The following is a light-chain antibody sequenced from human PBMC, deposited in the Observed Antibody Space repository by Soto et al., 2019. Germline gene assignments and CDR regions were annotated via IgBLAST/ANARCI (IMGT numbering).Light chain of an antibody. CDR1: QSVNSN. J-gene: IGKJ4*01. Sequence: EKVMTQSPAALSVSPGERATLSCRASQSVNSNLAWYQRKPGQAPRLLLYGASTRATGIPARFSGSASGTEFTLTISNLQSEDSAVYYCQQYKDWPLTFGGGTKVEIK. V-gene: IGKV3-15*01. CDR2: GAS. CDR3: QQYKDWPLT.